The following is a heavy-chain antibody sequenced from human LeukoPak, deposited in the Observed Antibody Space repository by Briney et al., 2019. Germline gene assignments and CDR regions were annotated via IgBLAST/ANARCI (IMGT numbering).Heavy chain of an antibody. J-gene: IGHJ4*02. V-gene: IGHV3-23*01. CDR3: ARGGWLGKPQRVDY. Sequence: GGSLRLSCAASGFTFSSYAMSWVRQAPGKGLEWVSIVSGSGGNTYNADSVKGRFTISRDNSKNTLYLQMNSLRAEDTAVYYCARGGWLGKPQRVDYWGQGTLITVSS. CDR2: VSGSGGNT. D-gene: IGHD6-19*01. CDR1: GFTFSSYA.